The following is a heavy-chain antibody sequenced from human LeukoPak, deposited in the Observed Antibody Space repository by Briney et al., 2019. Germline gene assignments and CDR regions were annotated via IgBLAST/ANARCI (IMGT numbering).Heavy chain of an antibody. Sequence: SETLSLTCSVSGGSMTGTTYYWAWIRQPPGKGLEWIGSVYYSGSTSYSPPLKSRVTISVDTSKNQFSLRLSSVTAADTAVYYCARNVSAGYFDYWGHGTLVTVSS. J-gene: IGHJ4*01. CDR3: ARNVSAGYFDY. D-gene: IGHD2-8*01. V-gene: IGHV4-39*01. CDR1: GGSMTGTTYY. CDR2: VYYSGST.